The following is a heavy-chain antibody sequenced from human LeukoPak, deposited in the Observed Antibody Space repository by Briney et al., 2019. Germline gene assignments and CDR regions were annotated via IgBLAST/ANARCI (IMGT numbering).Heavy chain of an antibody. CDR3: ATEGFGELFPFDY. CDR1: GFTVSSNY. CDR2: IYSGGST. V-gene: IGHV3-66*01. Sequence: GGSLRLSCAASGFTVSSNYMSWVRQAPGKGLEWVSVIYSGGSTYYADSVKGRFTISRDNSKNTLYLQMNGLRAEDTAVYYCATEGFGELFPFDYWGQGTLVTVSS. D-gene: IGHD3-10*01. J-gene: IGHJ4*02.